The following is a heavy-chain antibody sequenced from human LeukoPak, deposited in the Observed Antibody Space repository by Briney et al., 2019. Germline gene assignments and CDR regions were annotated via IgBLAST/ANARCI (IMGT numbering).Heavy chain of an antibody. V-gene: IGHV4-59*08. Sequence: SETLSLTCTVSGGSISNYYWSWIRQTPGKGLEWIGYIYYRGSTNYNPSLKSRVTISVDTSKNQFSLKLSSVTAADTDVYYCARVHSGYDFGNRKYYYFDYWGQGTLVTVSS. J-gene: IGHJ4*02. CDR1: GGSISNYY. D-gene: IGHD5-12*01. CDR2: IYYRGST. CDR3: ARVHSGYDFGNRKYYYFDY.